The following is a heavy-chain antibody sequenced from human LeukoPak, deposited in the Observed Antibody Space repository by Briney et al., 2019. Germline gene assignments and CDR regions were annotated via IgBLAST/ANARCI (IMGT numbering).Heavy chain of an antibody. CDR1: GFTFSNYE. CDR3: AKSGPAFYGHDY. D-gene: IGHD2/OR15-2a*01. Sequence: PGGSLRLSCAASGFTFSNYEVNWVRQAPGKGLEWVSAISGSGGSTYYADSVKGRFTISRDNSKNTLYLQMNSLRAEDTAVYYCAKSGPAFYGHDYWGQGTLVTVSS. J-gene: IGHJ4*02. V-gene: IGHV3-23*01. CDR2: ISGSGGST.